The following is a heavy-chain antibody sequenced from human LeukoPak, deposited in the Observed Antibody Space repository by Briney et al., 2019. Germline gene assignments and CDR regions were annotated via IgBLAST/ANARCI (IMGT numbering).Heavy chain of an antibody. Sequence: SETLSLTCAVYGGSFGGYYWSWIRQPPGKGLEWIGEINHSGSTNYNPSLKSRVTISVDTSKNQFSLKLSSVTAADTAVYYCARLGYGVNWGQGTLVTVSS. CDR2: INHSGST. J-gene: IGHJ4*02. CDR3: ARLGYGVN. CDR1: GGSFGGYY. D-gene: IGHD4-17*01. V-gene: IGHV4-34*01.